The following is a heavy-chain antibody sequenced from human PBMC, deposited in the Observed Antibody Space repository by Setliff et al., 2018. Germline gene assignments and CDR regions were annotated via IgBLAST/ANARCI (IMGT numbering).Heavy chain of an antibody. CDR3: AREGDTSGYYYGGGFDY. CDR1: GVSISSYY. V-gene: IGHV4-59*01. Sequence: SETLSLTCNVSGVSISSYYWSWIRQSPTKGLEWIGSLYYSGTTSYNPSLKSRVTMSADTSKRQFFLKLSSVTTADTALYYCAREGDTSGYYYGGGFDYWGQGIPVTVSS. CDR2: LYYSGTT. J-gene: IGHJ4*02. D-gene: IGHD3-22*01.